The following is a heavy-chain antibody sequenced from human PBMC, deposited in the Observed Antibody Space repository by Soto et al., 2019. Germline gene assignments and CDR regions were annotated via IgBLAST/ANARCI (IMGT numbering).Heavy chain of an antibody. J-gene: IGHJ4*02. CDR2: VYFNGNT. V-gene: IGHV4-59*01. CDR3: ASVTFGGVVLAH. D-gene: IGHD3-16*01. CDR1: AASFSKYY. Sequence: LSLTCTVSAASFSKYYWTWIRQPPGKGLEWIGYVYFNGNTNYNPSLKRRVSISIDTSKNQISLTLNSVTAADTAVYYCASVTFGGVVLAHWGQGTLVTVSS.